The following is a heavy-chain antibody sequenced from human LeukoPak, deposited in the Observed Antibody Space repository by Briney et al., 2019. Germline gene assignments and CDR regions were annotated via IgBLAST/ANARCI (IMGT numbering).Heavy chain of an antibody. J-gene: IGHJ5*02. V-gene: IGHV1-24*01. CDR1: GYTLTELS. CDR3: SAAVEYNWFDP. CDR2: FDPEDGET. Sequence: GAPVKVPCKVSGYTLTELSMHWVRQAPGKGLEWMGGFDPEDGETIYAQKFQGRVTMTEDTSTDTAYMELSSLRSEDTAVYYCSAAVEYNWFDPWGQGTLVTVSS.